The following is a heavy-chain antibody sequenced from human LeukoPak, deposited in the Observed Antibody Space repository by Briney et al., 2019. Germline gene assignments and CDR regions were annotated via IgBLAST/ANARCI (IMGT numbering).Heavy chain of an antibody. J-gene: IGHJ1*01. CDR1: GGSISSSNYY. V-gene: IGHV4-39*02. CDR3: ASPNYYDTSGNEYFHH. Sequence: PSETLSLTCTVSGGSISSSNYYWDWIRQPPGKRLEWIGSIYYSGSTYYNPSLKSRVTISVDTSKNHFSLKLSSVTAADTAVYYCASPNYYDTSGNEYFHHWGQGTLVTVSS. CDR2: IYYSGST. D-gene: IGHD3-22*01.